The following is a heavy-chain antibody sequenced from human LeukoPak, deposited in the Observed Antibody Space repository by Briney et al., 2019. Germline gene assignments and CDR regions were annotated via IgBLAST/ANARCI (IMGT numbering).Heavy chain of an antibody. V-gene: IGHV3-11*06. Sequence: GGSLRLSCAASGFTFTDYYMSWVRQAPGKGLEWISYISYRSTYTNYEDSVKGRFTISRDNAKNLLYLQMNSLRAEDTAVYFCARDLVNYFDSWGQGILVTVSS. CDR3: ARDLVNYFDS. CDR1: GFTFTDYY. J-gene: IGHJ4*02. CDR2: ISYRSTYT.